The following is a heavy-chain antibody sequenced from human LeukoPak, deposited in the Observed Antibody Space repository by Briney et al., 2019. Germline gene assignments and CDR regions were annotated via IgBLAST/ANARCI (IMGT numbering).Heavy chain of an antibody. Sequence: GRSLRLSCAASGFTFSSYAMHWVHQAPGKGLEWVAVRSYDGANKHYADSVKGRFTVSRDNSKNTLYLEMNSLRAEDTAVYYCARDQAVSGSNYYYGVDVWGEGTTVTVSS. CDR2: RSYDGANK. J-gene: IGHJ6*04. CDR1: GFTFSSYA. D-gene: IGHD6-19*01. V-gene: IGHV3-30*04. CDR3: ARDQAVSGSNYYYGVDV.